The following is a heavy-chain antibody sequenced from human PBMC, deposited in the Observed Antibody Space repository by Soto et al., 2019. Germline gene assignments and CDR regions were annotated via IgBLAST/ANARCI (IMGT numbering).Heavy chain of an antibody. CDR3: AGDPSLHSSSWYQGNYYYYGMDV. D-gene: IGHD6-13*01. Sequence: ASVKVSCKASGYTFTSYAMHWVRQAPGQRLEWMGWINAGNGNTKYSQKFQGRVTITRDTSASTAYMELSSLRSEDTAVYYCAGDPSLHSSSWYQGNYYYYGMDVWGQGTTVTVSS. CDR1: GYTFTSYA. J-gene: IGHJ6*02. V-gene: IGHV1-3*01. CDR2: INAGNGNT.